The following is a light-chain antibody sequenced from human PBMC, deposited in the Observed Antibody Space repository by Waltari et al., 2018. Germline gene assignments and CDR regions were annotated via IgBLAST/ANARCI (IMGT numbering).Light chain of an antibody. Sequence: QLVLTQSPSASASLGASVKLTCTLSSGHSSNVVAWLQQRPGKGPRYLMKVNSDGSHSKGDGIPDRFSGSSSGAERYLTISSLQSEDEADYYCQTGGHGTWVFGGGTKLTVL. V-gene: IGLV4-69*01. CDR2: VNSDGSH. J-gene: IGLJ3*02. CDR1: SGHSSNV. CDR3: QTGGHGTWV.